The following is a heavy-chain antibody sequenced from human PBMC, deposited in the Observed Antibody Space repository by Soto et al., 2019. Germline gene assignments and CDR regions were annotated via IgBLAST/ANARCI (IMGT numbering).Heavy chain of an antibody. Sequence: EVQLLESGGGLVQPGGSLRLSCAASGLTFSSYAMNWVRQGPGKGLEWVSSISGSGKNTYYADSVKGRFTISRDKSNNTLYLQMNSLRAEDTAVYYCAKDPSFSGFYYFDYWGQGTLVTVSS. D-gene: IGHD1-26*01. J-gene: IGHJ4*02. CDR2: ISGSGKNT. CDR3: AKDPSFSGFYYFDY. CDR1: GLTFSSYA. V-gene: IGHV3-23*01.